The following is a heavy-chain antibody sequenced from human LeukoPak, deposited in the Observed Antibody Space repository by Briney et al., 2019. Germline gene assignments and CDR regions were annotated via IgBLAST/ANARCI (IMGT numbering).Heavy chain of an antibody. CDR3: TREDLTSGWELAPGAFDI. Sequence: PGGSLRLSCTASGFTFGDYAMGWFRQAPGKGLEWVGFIRSKAYGGTTEYAASVKGRFTISRDDSKSIAYLQMNSLKTEDTAVYYCTREDLTSGWELAPGAFDIWGQGTMVTVSS. CDR2: IRSKAYGGTT. J-gene: IGHJ3*02. V-gene: IGHV3-49*03. D-gene: IGHD1-26*01. CDR1: GFTFGDYA.